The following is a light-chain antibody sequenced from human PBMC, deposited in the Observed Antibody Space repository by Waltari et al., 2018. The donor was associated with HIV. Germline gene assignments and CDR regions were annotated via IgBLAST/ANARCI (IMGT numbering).Light chain of an antibody. CDR2: DVD. V-gene: IGLV2-14*03. J-gene: IGLJ2*01. Sequence: AVTQPASVSGLPGQSTTISCTVADSDFGLYNFFSWYQQHSGKPPRLILYDVDSRASGVSDRFSGSMSGNTASLTISGLRAEDEGHYYCASFTGDNTVIFGGGTEVTVL. CDR1: DSDFGLYNF. CDR3: ASFTGDNTVI.